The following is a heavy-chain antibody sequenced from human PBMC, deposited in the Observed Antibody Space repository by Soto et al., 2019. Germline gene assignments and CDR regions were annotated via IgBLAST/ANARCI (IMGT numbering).Heavy chain of an antibody. Sequence: PSETLSVTCAVSGASVSSTYWWSWVRQPPGKGPEWIGEINHRGSANYNPSLKSRVTISVDISKSQFSLRLTSVTAADTAVYYCARDNATSGTYYFVILGQGALVTVFS. D-gene: IGHD6-13*01. J-gene: IGHJ4*02. V-gene: IGHV4-4*02. CDR2: INHRGSA. CDR1: GASVSSTYW. CDR3: ARDNATSGTYYFVI.